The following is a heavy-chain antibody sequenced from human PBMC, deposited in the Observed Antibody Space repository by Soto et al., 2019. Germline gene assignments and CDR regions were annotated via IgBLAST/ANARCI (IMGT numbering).Heavy chain of an antibody. D-gene: IGHD1-26*01. J-gene: IGHJ4*02. CDR3: ARSVEAHFDY. Sequence: EVQLVESGGGLVQPGGSLRLTCVASGFPFSIYSMNWVRQAPGKGLEWSSYITSDTNTIKYADSVKGRFTISRDNAKNLVYLQMSSLRDEDTAVYFCARSVEAHFDYWGQGTVGTVSS. CDR1: GFPFSIYS. CDR2: ITSDTNTI. V-gene: IGHV3-48*02.